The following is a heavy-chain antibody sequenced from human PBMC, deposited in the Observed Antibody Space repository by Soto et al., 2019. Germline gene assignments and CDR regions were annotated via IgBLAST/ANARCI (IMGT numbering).Heavy chain of an antibody. CDR2: IYYIGST. CDR1: GDSITNSNYY. V-gene: IGHV4-39*01. J-gene: IGHJ5*02. D-gene: IGHD3-16*02. Sequence: SETLSLTCTVSGDSITNSNYYWGWFRQAPGKGLEWIASIYYIGSTYYNPSLKSRVTISVDTSNNQFSLNLNSVTASDTAVYYCAGRNSPASVSLNFRELSNCKWIDPWAPGTLVTVSS. CDR3: AGRNSPASVSLNFRELSNCKWIDP.